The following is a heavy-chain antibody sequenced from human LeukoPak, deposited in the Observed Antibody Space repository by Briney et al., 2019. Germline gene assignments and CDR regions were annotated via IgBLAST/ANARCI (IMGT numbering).Heavy chain of an antibody. J-gene: IGHJ6*02. V-gene: IGHV3-13*01. CDR3: ARERIVGATGYYYYGMDV. D-gene: IGHD1-26*01. CDR1: GFTFSSYD. Sequence: GGSLRLSCAASGFTFSSYDMRWVRQATGKGLEWVSAIGTAGDTYYPGSVKGRFTISRENAKNSLYLQMNSLRAEDTAVYYCARERIVGATGYYYYGMDVWGQGTTVTVSS. CDR2: IGTAGDT.